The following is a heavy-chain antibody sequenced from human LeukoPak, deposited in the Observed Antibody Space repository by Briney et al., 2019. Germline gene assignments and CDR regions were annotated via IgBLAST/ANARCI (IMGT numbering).Heavy chain of an antibody. D-gene: IGHD5-12*01. Sequence: ASVKVSCKASGGTFSSYAISWVRQAPGQGLEWMGGIIPIFGTANYAQKFQGRVTITADESTSTAYMELSSLRSEDTAVYYCARDGIGYDSRLVYYYYYMDVWGKGTTVTVSS. V-gene: IGHV1-69*13. CDR1: GGTFSSYA. J-gene: IGHJ6*03. CDR3: ARDGIGYDSRLVYYYYYMDV. CDR2: IIPIFGTA.